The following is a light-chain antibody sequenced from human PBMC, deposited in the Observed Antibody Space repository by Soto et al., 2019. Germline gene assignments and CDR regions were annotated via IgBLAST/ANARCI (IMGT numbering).Light chain of an antibody. CDR3: AAWDDSRKGPVV. Sequence: QSVLTQPPSASGTPGQRVTISCSGSSFNIGSNTVNWYQQLPGTAPKLHIYSNTQRPSGVPDRFSGSKSVTSASLATSGLHAEDEGDYYCAAWDDSRKGPVVFGGGTK. V-gene: IGLV1-44*01. CDR1: SFNIGSNT. CDR2: SNT. J-gene: IGLJ2*01.